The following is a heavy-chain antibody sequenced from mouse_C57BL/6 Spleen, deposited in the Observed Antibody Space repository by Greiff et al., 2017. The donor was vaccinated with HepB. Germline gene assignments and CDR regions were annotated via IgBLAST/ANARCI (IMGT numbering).Heavy chain of an antibody. CDR3: ARPGDYYGSSPQDWYFDV. Sequence: EVKLVESGGGLVKPGGSLKLSCAASGFTFSDYGMHWVRQAPEKGLEWVAYISSGSSTIYYADTVKGRFTISRDNAKNTLFLQMTSLRSEDTAMYYCARPGDYYGSSPQDWYFDVWGTGTTVTVSS. CDR2: ISSGSSTI. D-gene: IGHD1-1*01. CDR1: GFTFSDYG. V-gene: IGHV5-17*01. J-gene: IGHJ1*03.